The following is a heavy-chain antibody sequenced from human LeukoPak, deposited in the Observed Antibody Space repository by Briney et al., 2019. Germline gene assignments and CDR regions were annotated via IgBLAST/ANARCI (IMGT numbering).Heavy chain of an antibody. V-gene: IGHV3-23*01. CDR3: ARAAAGRAYYHYGMDV. CDR1: GFTFSSYA. D-gene: IGHD6-13*01. J-gene: IGHJ6*02. Sequence: GGSLRLSCAASGFTFSSYAMSWVRQAPGKGLEWVSILDSDGSPSYADSVKGRFTISRDNSKNTLDLQMNSLRAEDTAVYYCARAAAGRAYYHYGMDVWGQGTTVTVSS. CDR2: ILDSDGSP.